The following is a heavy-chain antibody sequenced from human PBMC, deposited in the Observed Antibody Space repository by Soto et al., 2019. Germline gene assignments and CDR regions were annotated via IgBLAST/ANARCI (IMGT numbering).Heavy chain of an antibody. V-gene: IGHV1-3*01. Sequence: ASVKVSCKASGYTFTSYAMHWVRQAPGQRLEWMGWINAGNGNTKYSQKFQGRVTITRDTSASTAYMELSSLRSEDTAVYYCARDSAYYYDSSGYYEFDYWGQGTLVTVSS. J-gene: IGHJ4*02. CDR3: ARDSAYYYDSSGYYEFDY. CDR2: INAGNGNT. CDR1: GYTFTSYA. D-gene: IGHD3-22*01.